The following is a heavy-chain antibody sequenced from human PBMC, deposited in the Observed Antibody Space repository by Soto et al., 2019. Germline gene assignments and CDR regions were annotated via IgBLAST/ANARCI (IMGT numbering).Heavy chain of an antibody. CDR3: ARDSRTGAEYFQH. CDR1: GGSFSGYY. V-gene: IGHV3-7*03. Sequence: PSETLSLTCAVYGGSFSGYYWSWVRQAPGKGLEWVANISQDGSEKHYVDSVKGRFTISRDNAKNSLYLQMNSLRAEDTAVYYCARDSRTGAEYFQHWGQGTLVTVSS. J-gene: IGHJ1*01. D-gene: IGHD1-1*01. CDR2: ISQDGSEK.